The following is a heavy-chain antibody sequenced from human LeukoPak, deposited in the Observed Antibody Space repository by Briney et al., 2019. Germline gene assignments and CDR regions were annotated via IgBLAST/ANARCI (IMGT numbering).Heavy chain of an antibody. CDR2: INHSGST. J-gene: IGHJ4*02. V-gene: IGHV4-34*01. Sequence: PSETLSLTCTVSGGSISSYYWSWIRQPAGKGLEWIGEINHSGSTNYNPSLKSRVTISVDTSNNQVSLRLSSVTAADTAVYYCASGRSRNYYKAFRYWGQGTLVTVSS. D-gene: IGHD3-10*01. CDR1: GGSISSYY. CDR3: ASGRSRNYYKAFRY.